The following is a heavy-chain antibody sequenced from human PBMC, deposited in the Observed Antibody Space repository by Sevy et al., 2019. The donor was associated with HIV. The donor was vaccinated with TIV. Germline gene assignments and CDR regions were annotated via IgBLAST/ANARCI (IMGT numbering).Heavy chain of an antibody. CDR1: GFTFSNYF. V-gene: IGHV3-23*01. D-gene: IGHD1-1*01. CDR2: ISGSGDKT. Sequence: GGSLRLSCAASGFTFSNYFMNWVRQAPGKGLVWVSSISGSGDKTYYADSVKARFTISRDNSKNTLYLQMNSLRAEDTAVYSCAHPLENQWERPETGGDYWGQGTLVTVSS. J-gene: IGHJ4*01. CDR3: AHPLENQWERPETGGDY.